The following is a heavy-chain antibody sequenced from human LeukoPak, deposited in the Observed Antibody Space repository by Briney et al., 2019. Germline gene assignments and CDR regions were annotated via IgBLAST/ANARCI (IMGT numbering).Heavy chain of an antibody. V-gene: IGHV1-69*04. D-gene: IGHD3-16*01. CDR1: GGTFSSYA. CDR2: IIPILGIA. CDR3: ARVEGGGGSLDL. Sequence: SVTVSCKASGGTFSSYAISWVRQAPGQGLEWMGRIIPILGIANYAQKFQGRVTITADRSTGTAYMELSSLRSDDTAVYYCARVEGGGGSLDLWGQGTMVTVSS. J-gene: IGHJ3*01.